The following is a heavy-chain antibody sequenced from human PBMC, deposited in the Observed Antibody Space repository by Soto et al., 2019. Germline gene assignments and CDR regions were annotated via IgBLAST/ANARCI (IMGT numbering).Heavy chain of an antibody. J-gene: IGHJ5*02. D-gene: IGHD2-2*01. Sequence: GGSLSLSGSASGFTFGIYSRSWVRQAPGKGLEWVSAISGSGGSTYYADSVKGRFTISRDNSKNTLYLQMNSLRAEDTAVYYCAKGLKDCSSTSCSSRWFDPWGQGTLVTVSS. CDR2: ISGSGGST. CDR1: GFTFGIYS. CDR3: AKGLKDCSSTSCSSRWFDP. V-gene: IGHV3-23*01.